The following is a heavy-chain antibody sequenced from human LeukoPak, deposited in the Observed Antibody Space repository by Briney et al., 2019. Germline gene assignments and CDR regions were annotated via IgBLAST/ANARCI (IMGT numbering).Heavy chain of an antibody. CDR1: GGSISSYY. D-gene: IGHD5-12*01. V-gene: IGHV4-59*01. CDR2: IYYSGST. Sequence: SETLSLTCTVSGGSISSYYWSWIRQPPGKGLEWIGYIYYSGSTNYKPSLKSRVTIAVDTSKNQFSLKLSSVTAADAAVYYCARGGRYSDHNWFEHWGQGTLVTVS. J-gene: IGHJ5*02. CDR3: ARGGRYSDHNWFEH.